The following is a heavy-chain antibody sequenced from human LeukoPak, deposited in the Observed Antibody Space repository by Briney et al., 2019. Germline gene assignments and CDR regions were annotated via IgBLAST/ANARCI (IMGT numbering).Heavy chain of an antibody. J-gene: IGHJ3*02. CDR3: ARRIPSYGDPWAFDI. Sequence: SETLSLTCTVSGGSISSYYWSWIRQPPGKGLEWIGYIYYSGSTNYNPSLKSRVTISVDTSKNQFSLKLSSVTAAGTAVYYCARRIPSYGDPWAFDIWGQGTMVTVSS. CDR2: IYYSGST. CDR1: GGSISSYY. V-gene: IGHV4-59*08. D-gene: IGHD4-17*01.